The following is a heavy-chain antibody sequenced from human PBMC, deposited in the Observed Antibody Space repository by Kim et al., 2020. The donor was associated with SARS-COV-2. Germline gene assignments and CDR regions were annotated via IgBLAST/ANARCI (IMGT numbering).Heavy chain of an antibody. V-gene: IGHV4-31*03. CDR2: IYYSGST. D-gene: IGHD2-2*01. CDR1: GGSISSGGYY. J-gene: IGHJ5*02. CDR3: ARYCSSTSCRWFDP. Sequence: SETLSLTCTVSGGSISSGGYYWSWIRQYPGKGLEWIGYIYYSGSTYYNPSLRSRVSISVDTSKNQFSLKLNSVTAADTAVCYCARYCSSTSCRWFDPWGQGTLVTVSS.